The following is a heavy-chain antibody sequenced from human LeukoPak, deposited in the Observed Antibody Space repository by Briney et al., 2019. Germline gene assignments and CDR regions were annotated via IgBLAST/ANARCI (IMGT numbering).Heavy chain of an antibody. CDR1: GFTFNNYA. D-gene: IGHD3-9*01. CDR3: AKDPIDWGTIYFDY. Sequence: PGGSLRLSCAASGFTFNNYAMSWVRQAPGKGLGWVSSISGSGGSTYYAGSVKGRFTISRDDSKNTLYLQMNSLRAEDTAVYYCAKDPIDWGTIYFDYWGQGTLVTVSS. J-gene: IGHJ4*02. CDR2: ISGSGGST. V-gene: IGHV3-23*01.